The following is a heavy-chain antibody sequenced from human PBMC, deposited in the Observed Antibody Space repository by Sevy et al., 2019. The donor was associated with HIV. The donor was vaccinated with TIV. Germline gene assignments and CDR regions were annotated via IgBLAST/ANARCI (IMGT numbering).Heavy chain of an antibody. CDR3: AKGEGVVITT. CDR1: GFTFSSYG. D-gene: IGHD3-22*01. V-gene: IGHV3-30*18. CDR2: ISYDGSNK. Sequence: GGSLRLSCAASGFTFSSYGMHWVRQAPGKGLGWVAVISYDGSNKYYADSVKGRLTISRDNSKNTLDLQMNSLRAEETAVYYCAKGEGVVITTWGQGTLVTVSS. J-gene: IGHJ4*02.